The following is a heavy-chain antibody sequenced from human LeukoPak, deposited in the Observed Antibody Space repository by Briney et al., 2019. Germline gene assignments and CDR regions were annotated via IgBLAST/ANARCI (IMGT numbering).Heavy chain of an antibody. CDR3: AREGSRDSSGYSLPDAFDI. Sequence: SETLSLTCAVYGGSFGGDYYWSWIRQPPGKGLEWIGHIHYSGSTYYNPSLKSRVTISVDTSKNQFSLKLSSVTAADTAVYYCAREGSRDSSGYSLPDAFDIWGQGTMVTVSS. D-gene: IGHD3-22*01. J-gene: IGHJ3*02. CDR2: IHYSGST. CDR1: GGSFGGDYY. V-gene: IGHV4-30-4*08.